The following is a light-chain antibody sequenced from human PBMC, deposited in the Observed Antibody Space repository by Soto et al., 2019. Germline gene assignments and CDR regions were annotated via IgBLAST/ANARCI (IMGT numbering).Light chain of an antibody. Sequence: QPVLTQTPSASGTPGQRVTISCSGSSSNIGTNTVNWYQQLPGTAPKLLIYSSNQRPSGVPDRFSGSKSGTSASLAISGLQSEDEGDYYCAAWDDSLNGPMFGGGTQLTVL. CDR1: SSNIGTNT. J-gene: IGLJ3*02. CDR3: AAWDDSLNGPM. V-gene: IGLV1-44*01. CDR2: SSN.